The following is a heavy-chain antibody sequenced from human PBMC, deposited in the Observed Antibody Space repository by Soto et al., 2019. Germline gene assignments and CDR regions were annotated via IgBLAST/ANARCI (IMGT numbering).Heavy chain of an antibody. Sequence: GGSLRLSCAASGLSFSSYWMHWVRQAPGKGLVWVSRINSDGSITSYADFVKGRFTISRDNSKNTLYLQMNSLRAEDTAVYYCAKDGYDILTGYYLYGMDVWGQGTTVTVSS. CDR1: GLSFSSYW. J-gene: IGHJ6*02. D-gene: IGHD3-9*01. CDR3: AKDGYDILTGYYLYGMDV. V-gene: IGHV3-74*01. CDR2: INSDGSIT.